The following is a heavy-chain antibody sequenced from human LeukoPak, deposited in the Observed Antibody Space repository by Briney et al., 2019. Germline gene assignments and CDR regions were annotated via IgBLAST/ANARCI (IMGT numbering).Heavy chain of an antibody. CDR3: ARGLGMKFDL. J-gene: IGHJ4*02. CDR2: IYYSGST. D-gene: IGHD6-13*01. V-gene: IGHV4-39*07. Sequence: SETLSLTCTVSGGSISSSSYYWGWIRQPPGRGLGWIGCIYYSGSTYYNPSLKSRVTISVDKSKNQFSLKLSSVTAADTALYYCARGLGMKFDLWGQGTLVTVSS. CDR1: GGSISSSSYY.